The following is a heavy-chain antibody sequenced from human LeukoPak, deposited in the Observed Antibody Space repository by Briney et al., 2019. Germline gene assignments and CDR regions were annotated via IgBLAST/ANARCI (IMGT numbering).Heavy chain of an antibody. D-gene: IGHD6-19*01. CDR1: GITFRSYA. CDR3: AKDDIAVAGYFDS. V-gene: IGHV3-23*01. J-gene: IGHJ4*02. Sequence: GESLRLSCAVSGITFRSYAMSWVRQAPGKGLEWVSGISGSGDIIYYADSIKGRFTVSRDNSKNTLHLQMNSLRAEDTALYCCAKDDIAVAGYFDSWGQGTLVTVSS. CDR2: ISGSGDII.